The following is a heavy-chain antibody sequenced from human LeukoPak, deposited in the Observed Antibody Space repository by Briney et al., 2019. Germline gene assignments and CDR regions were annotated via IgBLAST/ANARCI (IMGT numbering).Heavy chain of an antibody. Sequence: PSETLSLTCSVSGDSISRRFYYWGWIRQPPGKGLEWIASVYYSGSAYYNPSLKGRVTISVDTSKNQFSLKLTSVTAGDKALFYYARHRHNWNSVEGWFDSWGQGALVTVSS. D-gene: IGHD1-7*01. CDR3: ARHRHNWNSVEGWFDS. CDR1: GDSISRRFYY. CDR2: VYYSGSA. J-gene: IGHJ5*01. V-gene: IGHV4-39*01.